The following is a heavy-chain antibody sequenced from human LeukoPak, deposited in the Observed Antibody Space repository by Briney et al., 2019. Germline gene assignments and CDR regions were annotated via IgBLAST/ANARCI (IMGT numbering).Heavy chain of an antibody. D-gene: IGHD2-2*01. CDR3: VQDSYAISSSGSTFAS. Sequence: GGSLRLSCAASGFTFSSYSMNWVRQAPGKGLEWVSSISSSSSYIYYADSVKGRFSISRDNAKNSLYLQMNSLRTEDMAVYYCVQDSYAISSSGSTFASWGQGTLVTVSS. CDR1: GFTFSSYS. CDR2: ISSSSSYI. J-gene: IGHJ4*02. V-gene: IGHV3-21*04.